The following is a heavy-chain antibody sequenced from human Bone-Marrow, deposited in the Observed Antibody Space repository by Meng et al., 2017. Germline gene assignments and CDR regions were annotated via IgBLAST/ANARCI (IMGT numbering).Heavy chain of an antibody. CDR2: INAGNGNT. D-gene: IGHD5-12*01. CDR1: GYTFTSYA. V-gene: IGHV1-3*01. Sequence: ASVKVSCKASGYTFTSYAMHWVRQAPGQRLEWMGWINAGNGNTKYSQKFQGRVTITRDTSASTAYMELSSLRSEDTAVYYCARGGIVAPKENWFDPWGQGTLVTVSS. CDR3: ARGGIVAPKENWFDP. J-gene: IGHJ5*02.